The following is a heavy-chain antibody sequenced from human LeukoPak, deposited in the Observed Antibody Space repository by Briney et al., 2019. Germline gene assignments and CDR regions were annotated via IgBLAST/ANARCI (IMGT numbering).Heavy chain of an antibody. D-gene: IGHD3-10*01. Sequence: ASVKVSCKASGYTFTSYDINWVRQATGQGLEWMGRMNPNSGNTGYAQKFQGRVTITRNTSISTAYMELSSLRSEDTAVYYCAGSYPGAEGPHFDYWGQGTLVTVSS. J-gene: IGHJ4*02. V-gene: IGHV1-8*03. CDR3: AGSYPGAEGPHFDY. CDR2: MNPNSGNT. CDR1: GYTFTSYD.